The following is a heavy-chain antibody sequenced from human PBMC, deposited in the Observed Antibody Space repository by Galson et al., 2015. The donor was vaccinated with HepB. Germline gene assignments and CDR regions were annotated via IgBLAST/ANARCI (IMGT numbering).Heavy chain of an antibody. D-gene: IGHD6-19*01. V-gene: IGHV1-24*01. J-gene: IGHJ4*02. CDR3: ATAPVAGTESFDY. CDR1: GYTLTELS. CDR2: FDPEDGVT. Sequence: SVKVSCKVSGYTLTELSMHWVRQAPGKGLEWMGGFDPEDGVTIYAQKFQGRVTMTEDTSTDTVYMELSSLRSEDTAVYYCATAPVAGTESFDYWGQGTLVTVSS.